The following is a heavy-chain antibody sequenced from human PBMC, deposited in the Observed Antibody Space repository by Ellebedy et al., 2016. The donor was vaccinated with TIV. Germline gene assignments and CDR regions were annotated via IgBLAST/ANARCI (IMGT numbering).Heavy chain of an antibody. CDR2: INAGNGDT. CDR3: ARDQVVATISAFDV. D-gene: IGHD2-15*01. J-gene: IGHJ3*01. V-gene: IGHV1-3*01. CDR1: GYAFTSYA. Sequence: AASVKVSCKASGYAFTSYAIHWVRQAPGQRLEWMGWINAGNGDTQYSQKFQGKVTITRDTSATTSYMELSSLRSEDTALYYCARDQVVATISAFDVWGQGTMVTVSS.